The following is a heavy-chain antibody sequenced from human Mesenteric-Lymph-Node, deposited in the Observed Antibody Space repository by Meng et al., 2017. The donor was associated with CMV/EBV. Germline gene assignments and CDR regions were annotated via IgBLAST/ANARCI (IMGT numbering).Heavy chain of an antibody. CDR1: VYTFTSYG. J-gene: IGHJ5*02. CDR3: ARNRMVYAIFSCWFDP. D-gene: IGHD2-8*01. CDR2: ISAYNGNT. V-gene: IGHV1-18*01. Sequence: ASVNVSCKASVYTFTSYGISWVRQAPGQGLEWMGWISAYNGNTSYAQKLQGRVTMTTDTSTSTAYMELRSLRSDDTAVYYGARNRMVYAIFSCWFDPWGQGTLVTVSS.